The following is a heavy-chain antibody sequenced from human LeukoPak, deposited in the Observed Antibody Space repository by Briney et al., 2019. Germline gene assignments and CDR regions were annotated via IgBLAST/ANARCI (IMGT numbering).Heavy chain of an antibody. V-gene: IGHV5-51*01. CDR1: GYSFTTYW. Sequence: PGESLKISCKGSGYSFTTYWIGWVRQMPGKGLEWMGIFYPGDSNTRYSPSFQGQVTISADRSISTSYLQWSSLKASDTAIYYCAKVLRGFCSNTSCPNWFDPWGQGTLVTVSS. D-gene: IGHD2-2*01. J-gene: IGHJ5*02. CDR3: AKVLRGFCSNTSCPNWFDP. CDR2: FYPGDSNT.